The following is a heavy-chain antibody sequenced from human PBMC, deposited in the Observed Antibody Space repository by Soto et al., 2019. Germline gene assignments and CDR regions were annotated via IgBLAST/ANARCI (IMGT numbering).Heavy chain of an antibody. CDR1: GYSFTSYW. CDR2: IDPSDSYT. J-gene: IGHJ4*02. CDR3: ASLTGGYGDFDY. Sequence: PGESLKISCKGSGYSFTSYWISWMRQMPGKGLEWMGRIDPSDSYTNYSPSFQGHVTISADKSISTAYLQWSSLKASDTAMYYCASLTGGYGDFDYWGQGTLVTVSS. D-gene: IGHD5-12*01. V-gene: IGHV5-10-1*01.